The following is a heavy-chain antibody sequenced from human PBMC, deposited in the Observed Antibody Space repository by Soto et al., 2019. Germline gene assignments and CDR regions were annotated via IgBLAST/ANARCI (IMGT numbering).Heavy chain of an antibody. V-gene: IGHV3-7*01. CDR2: IKQDGSEK. J-gene: IGHJ4*02. D-gene: IGHD4-17*01. CDR1: GFTFISCW. Sequence: EVQLVESGGGLVQPGGSLRLSCAASGFTFISCWMSWVRQAPGKGLAWVANIKQDGSEKYYVDSVKGRFTISRDNAKNSLYLQMNSLRVEDTAVYYCAGDWGVTTSYFDYWGQGALVTVSS. CDR3: AGDWGVTTSYFDY.